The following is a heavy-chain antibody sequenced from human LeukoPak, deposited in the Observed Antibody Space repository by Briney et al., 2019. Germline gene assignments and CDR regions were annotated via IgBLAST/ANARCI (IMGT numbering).Heavy chain of an antibody. V-gene: IGHV4-39*01. CDR2: IYYSGST. J-gene: IGHJ4*02. Sequence: PSETLSLTCTVSGGSISSSSYYWGWIRQPPRKGLEWIGSIYYSGSTYYNPSLKSRVTISVDTSKNQFSLKLSSVTAADTAVYYCARQGLSLDEFDYWGQGTLVTVSS. D-gene: IGHD3-9*01. CDR3: ARQGLSLDEFDY. CDR1: GGSISSSSYY.